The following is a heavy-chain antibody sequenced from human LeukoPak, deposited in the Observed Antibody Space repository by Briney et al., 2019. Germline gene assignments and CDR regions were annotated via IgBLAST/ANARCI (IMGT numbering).Heavy chain of an antibody. CDR2: IYSGGST. J-gene: IGHJ4*02. CDR3: ARGYSGYDPGRFDY. Sequence: SGGSLRLSCAASGFTVSSNYMSWVRQAPGKGLEWASVIYSGGSTYYADSVKGRFTISRDNSKNTLYLQMNSLRAEDTAVYYCARGYSGYDPGRFDYWGQGTLVTVSS. CDR1: GFTVSSNY. D-gene: IGHD5-12*01. V-gene: IGHV3-53*01.